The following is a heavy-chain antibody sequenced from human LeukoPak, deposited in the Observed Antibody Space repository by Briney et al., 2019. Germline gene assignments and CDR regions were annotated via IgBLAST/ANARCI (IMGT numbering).Heavy chain of an antibody. D-gene: IGHD3-16*02. V-gene: IGHV4-59*01. J-gene: IGHJ5*02. CDR3: ARVSTANWFDP. Sequence: SETLSLTCTVSGGSISSYYWSWIRQPPGKGLEWIGYIYYSGSTNYNPSLKSRVTISVDTSKNQFSLRLSSVTAADTAVYYCARVSTANWFDPWGQGTLVTVSS. CDR1: GGSISSYY. CDR2: IYYSGST.